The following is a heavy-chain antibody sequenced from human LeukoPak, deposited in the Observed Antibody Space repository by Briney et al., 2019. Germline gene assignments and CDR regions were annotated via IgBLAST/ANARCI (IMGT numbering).Heavy chain of an antibody. J-gene: IGHJ3*02. D-gene: IGHD3-16*01. CDR3: ARGGRRSYGDDAFDM. CDR2: IKQDGSEK. CDR1: GFTFNNYW. Sequence: PGGSLRLSCAASGFTFNNYWMNWVRQAPGRGLVWVANIKQDGSEKYSVDTVKGRFTISRDNAKNSLYLQMNSLRAEDTAVYYCARGGRRSYGDDAFDMWGQGTMVTVSS. V-gene: IGHV3-7*01.